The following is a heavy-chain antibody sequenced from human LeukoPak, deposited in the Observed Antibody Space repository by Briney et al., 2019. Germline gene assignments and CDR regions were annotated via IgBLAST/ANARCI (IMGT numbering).Heavy chain of an antibody. Sequence: PSETLSLTCTVSGGSISGSHWSWIRQSPGKGLEWLGFIDYSGSTSSNPSLKGRVAVSIGFSNNQLSLKLTSVTAADTAVYYCARGRYSYYYGLDVWGQGTTVTVSS. CDR1: GGSISGSH. CDR3: ARGRYSYYYGLDV. V-gene: IGHV4-59*01. CDR2: IDYSGST. J-gene: IGHJ6*02. D-gene: IGHD5-24*01.